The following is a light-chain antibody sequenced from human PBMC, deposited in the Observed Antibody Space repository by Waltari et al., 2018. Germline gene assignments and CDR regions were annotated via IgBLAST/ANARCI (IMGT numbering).Light chain of an antibody. CDR2: SAS. CDR1: QSTSSY. J-gene: IGKJ4*01. Sequence: DIQMTQSPSSMSASVGDIVTITCRASQSTSSYLNWYQQKPGKAPKLLIYSASSLQSGVPSRFSGGGSGADFTLTISSLEPEDFATYFCQQSYSKPPTFGGGTKVEI. V-gene: IGKV1-39*01. CDR3: QQSYSKPPT.